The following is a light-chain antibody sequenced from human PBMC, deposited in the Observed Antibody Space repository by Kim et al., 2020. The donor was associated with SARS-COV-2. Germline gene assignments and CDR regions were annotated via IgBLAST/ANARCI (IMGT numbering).Light chain of an antibody. CDR3: QQYKNWPPLT. Sequence: VSPGERATLSCRASQSVSSNLAWYQQKPGQAPRLLIYAASTRATGIPARFSGSGSGTEFTLTISSLQSEDFAVYYCQQYKNWPPLTFGGGTKLEI. V-gene: IGKV3-15*01. CDR2: AAS. J-gene: IGKJ4*01. CDR1: QSVSSN.